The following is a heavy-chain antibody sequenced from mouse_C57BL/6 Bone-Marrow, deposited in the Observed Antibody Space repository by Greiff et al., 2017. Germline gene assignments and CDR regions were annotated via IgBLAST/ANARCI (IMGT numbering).Heavy chain of an antibody. D-gene: IGHD1-1*01. V-gene: IGHV1-81*01. Sequence: VKLMESGAELARPGASVKLSCKASGYTFTSYGISWVKQRTGQGLEWIGEIYPRSGTTYYNEKFKGKATLTADKSSSTAYMELRSLTSEDSAVYFCARFITTVVAPIWYAMDYWGQGTSVTVSS. J-gene: IGHJ4*01. CDR2: IYPRSGTT. CDR1: GYTFTSYG. CDR3: ARFITTVVAPIWYAMDY.